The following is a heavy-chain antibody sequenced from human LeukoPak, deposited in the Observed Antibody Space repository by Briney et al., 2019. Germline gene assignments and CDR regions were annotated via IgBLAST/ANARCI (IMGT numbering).Heavy chain of an antibody. CDR1: GGSISSYY. V-gene: IGHV4-59*01. J-gene: IGHJ6*02. Sequence: PSETLSLTCTVSGGSISSYYWSWIRQPPGKGLEWIGYIYYSGSTNYNPSPKSRVTISVDTSKNQFSLKLSSVTAADTAVYYCARGHSSGWRYYYYGMDVWGQGTTATVSS. CDR2: IYYSGST. D-gene: IGHD6-19*01. CDR3: ARGHSSGWRYYYYGMDV.